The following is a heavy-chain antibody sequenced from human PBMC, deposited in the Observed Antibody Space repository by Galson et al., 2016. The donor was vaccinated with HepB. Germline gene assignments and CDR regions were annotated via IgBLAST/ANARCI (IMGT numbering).Heavy chain of an antibody. Sequence: SLRLSCAASGLTVSSNYMSWVRQAPGKGLEWVSVIYSGGSTYYADSVKGRFTISRDNSKNTLYLQMNSLRAEDTAVYYCARDINSGSYSPQYAFDIWGQGTMVTVSS. J-gene: IGHJ3*02. CDR1: GLTVSSNY. D-gene: IGHD1-26*01. CDR2: IYSGGST. CDR3: ARDINSGSYSPQYAFDI. V-gene: IGHV3-53*01.